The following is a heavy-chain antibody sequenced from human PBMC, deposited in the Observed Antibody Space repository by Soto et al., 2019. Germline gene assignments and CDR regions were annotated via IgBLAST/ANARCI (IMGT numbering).Heavy chain of an antibody. CDR1: GGSISSSNW. Sequence: SETLSLTCAVSGGSISSSNWWSWVRQPPGKGLEWIGEIYHSGSTNYNPSLKSRVTISVDKSKNQFSLKLSSVTAADTAVYYCARDPRYSSSTLDYWGQGTLVTVSS. V-gene: IGHV4-4*02. CDR2: IYHSGST. D-gene: IGHD6-6*01. CDR3: ARDPRYSSSTLDY. J-gene: IGHJ4*02.